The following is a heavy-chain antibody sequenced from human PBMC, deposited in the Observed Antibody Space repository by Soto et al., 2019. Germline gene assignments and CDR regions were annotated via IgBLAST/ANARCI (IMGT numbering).Heavy chain of an antibody. D-gene: IGHD2-21*02. J-gene: IGHJ4*02. CDR3: ARLDCGGGCSNPN. CDR2: IYHSGST. V-gene: IGHV4-4*02. CDR1: GGSISSSNW. Sequence: PSETLSLTCAVSGGSISSSNWWSWVRQPPGKGLEWIGEIYHSGSTNYNPSLKSRVTISVDKSKNQFSLKLSSVTAADTAVYYCARLDCGGGCSNPNWGQGTLVTVSS.